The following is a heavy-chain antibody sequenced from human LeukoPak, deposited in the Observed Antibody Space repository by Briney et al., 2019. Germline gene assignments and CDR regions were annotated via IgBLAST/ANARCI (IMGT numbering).Heavy chain of an antibody. CDR3: ARGILMTGNYGAFDI. V-gene: IGHV1-2*02. J-gene: IGHJ3*02. Sequence: ASVKVSCKASGYTFSVYYIHWMRQAPEQGLEWMGWIVPNSGGTNYAQKFQGRVTMTRDTSISTAYMEPSSLRSDDTAVYFCARGILMTGNYGAFDIWGQGTTVTVSS. CDR1: GYTFSVYY. D-gene: IGHD3-9*01. CDR2: IVPNSGGT.